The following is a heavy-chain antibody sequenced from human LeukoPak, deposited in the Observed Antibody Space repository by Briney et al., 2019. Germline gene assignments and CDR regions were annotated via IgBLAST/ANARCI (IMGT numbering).Heavy chain of an antibody. D-gene: IGHD3-3*01. CDR2: ISGSGGST. CDR3: AKGTDFWSGYCDY. Sequence: GGSLRLSCAASGFTFSNSWMSWVRQAPGKGLEWVSAISGSGGSTYYADSVKGRFTISRDNSKNTLYLQMNSLRAEDTAVYYCAKGTDFWSGYCDYWGQGTLVTVSS. CDR1: GFTFSNSW. V-gene: IGHV3-23*01. J-gene: IGHJ4*02.